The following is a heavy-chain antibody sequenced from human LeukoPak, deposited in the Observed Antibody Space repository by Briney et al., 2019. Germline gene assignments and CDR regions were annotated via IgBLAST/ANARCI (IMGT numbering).Heavy chain of an antibody. D-gene: IGHD1-26*01. V-gene: IGHV3-48*04. J-gene: IGHJ4*02. Sequence: GGSLTLSCPASGFTFSTYSMNWVRQAPGQGLEWVSYISSSGSTIYYADSVKGRFTISRDNAKYSLYLQMNSLRAEDTAVYYCARGGLGSWTFDSWGQGTLVTVSS. CDR1: GFTFSTYS. CDR3: ARGGLGSWTFDS. CDR2: ISSSGSTI.